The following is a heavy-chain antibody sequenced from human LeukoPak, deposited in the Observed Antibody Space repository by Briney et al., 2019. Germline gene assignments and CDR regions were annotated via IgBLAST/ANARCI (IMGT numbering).Heavy chain of an antibody. J-gene: IGHJ5*02. D-gene: IGHD6-19*01. Sequence: ASVKVTCKASGYTFTSYAMHWVRQAPGQRLEWMGWINGDNGNTKYSQKSQGRVTITRDTSASTAYMELSSLISEDTAVYYCARVPNSSGWFGVWFDPWGQGTLVTVSS. V-gene: IGHV1-3*01. CDR2: INGDNGNT. CDR1: GYTFTSYA. CDR3: ARVPNSSGWFGVWFDP.